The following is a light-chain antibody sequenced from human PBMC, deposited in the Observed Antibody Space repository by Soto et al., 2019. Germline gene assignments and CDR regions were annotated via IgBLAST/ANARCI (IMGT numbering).Light chain of an antibody. CDR2: GAS. CDR3: QQYGSSPYMYT. CDR1: QSVSSSY. J-gene: IGKJ2*01. Sequence: EIVLTQAPGTLSLSPGERATLSCRASQSVSSSYLAWYQQKPVQAPRLLIYGASSRPTGIPDRFSGSGSGRDFTLTISRLEPADFAVYYCQQYGSSPYMYTFGQGTKLEIK. V-gene: IGKV3-20*01.